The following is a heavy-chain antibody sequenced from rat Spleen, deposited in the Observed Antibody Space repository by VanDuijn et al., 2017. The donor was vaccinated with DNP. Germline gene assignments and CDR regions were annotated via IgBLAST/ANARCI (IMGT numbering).Heavy chain of an antibody. CDR2: IWGDGST. CDR1: GFSLTSYG. CDR3: AEETTGVY. D-gene: IGHD1-1*01. Sequence: QVQMKETGPGLVQTTQTLSVTCTVSGFSLTSYGVHWVRQAPGKGLEWMGIIWGDGSTNYNSALKSRLSISRDTSKSQVFLTMNSLQPDDTAVYYCAEETTGVYWGQGVMVTVSS. J-gene: IGHJ2*01. V-gene: IGHV2-77*01.